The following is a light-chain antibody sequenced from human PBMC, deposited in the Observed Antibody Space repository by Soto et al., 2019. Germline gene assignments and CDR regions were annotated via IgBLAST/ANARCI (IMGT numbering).Light chain of an antibody. CDR2: SAS. Sequence: EVELPQSKDTLSVSPGERATLSCRASQSVSSDLAWYHQKPGQAPRLLIYSASTRATGIPARFSGSGSGTEFTLTINSLQSEDVAVYYCQQYNNWPRTFGQGTKVDI. CDR3: QQYNNWPRT. CDR1: QSVSSD. V-gene: IGKV3-15*01. J-gene: IGKJ1*01.